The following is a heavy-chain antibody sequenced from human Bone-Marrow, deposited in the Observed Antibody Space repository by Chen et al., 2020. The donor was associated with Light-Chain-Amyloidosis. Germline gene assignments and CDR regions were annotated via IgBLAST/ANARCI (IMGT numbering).Heavy chain of an antibody. Sequence: QVQLLESGQGLVRPSQTLSLTCSVSGGSINRGDYYWTWIRQPPGKGLEWIGYIYSSGSVYYNPSLKSRVSLSLDTSNNLFSLRLTSVTAADTAVYYCARGTGPANEYFDYWGQGTLVTVSS. CDR3: ARGTGPANEYFDY. CDR2: IYSSGSV. V-gene: IGHV4-30-4*01. D-gene: IGHD2-8*02. CDR1: GGSINRGDYY. J-gene: IGHJ4*02.